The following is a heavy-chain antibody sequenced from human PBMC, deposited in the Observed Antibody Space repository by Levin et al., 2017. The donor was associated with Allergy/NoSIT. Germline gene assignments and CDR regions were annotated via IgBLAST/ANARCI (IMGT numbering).Heavy chain of an antibody. Sequence: GGSLRLSCAASGFTFSTYGMHWVRQAPGKGLEWVALISYDGSNKYYADSVKGRFTISRDNSKNTLYLQMNSLRAEDTAVYYCAKADALLWFGELTLWGQGTLVTVSS. J-gene: IGHJ4*02. CDR2: ISYDGSNK. CDR3: AKADALLWFGELTL. CDR1: GFTFSTYG. D-gene: IGHD3-10*01. V-gene: IGHV3-30*18.